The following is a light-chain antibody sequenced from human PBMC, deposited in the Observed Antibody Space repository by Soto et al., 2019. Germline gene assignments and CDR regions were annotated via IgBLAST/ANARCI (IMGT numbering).Light chain of an antibody. J-gene: IGLJ3*02. Sequence: QSVLTQPPSVSGAPGQRVTISCTGSSSNIAAPCDVHWYQLLPGTAPKLLIYANHNRPSGVPDRFSGSKSGTSASLAITGLQAEDEADYYCQSYDSSVSGWVFGGGTKLTVL. CDR2: ANH. CDR3: QSYDSSVSGWV. CDR1: SSNIAAPCD. V-gene: IGLV1-40*01.